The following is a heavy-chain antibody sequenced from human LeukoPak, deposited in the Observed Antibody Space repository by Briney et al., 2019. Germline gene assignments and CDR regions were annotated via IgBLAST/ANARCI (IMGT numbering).Heavy chain of an antibody. V-gene: IGHV5-51*01. CDR1: GYSFTSYW. CDR2: IYPGDSDT. D-gene: IGHD3-22*01. J-gene: IGHJ4*02. CDR3: ARHYYDSSGKNDGLFDY. Sequence: GESLKISCKGSGYSFTSYWIGWVRQMPGKGLEWMGIIYPGDSDTRYSPSFQGQVTISADKSISTAYLQWSSLKASDTAMYHCARHYYDSSGKNDGLFDYWGQGTLVTVSS.